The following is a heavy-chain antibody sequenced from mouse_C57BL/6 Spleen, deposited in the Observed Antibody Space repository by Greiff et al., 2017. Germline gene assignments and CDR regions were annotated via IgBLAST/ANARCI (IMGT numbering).Heavy chain of an antibody. CDR3: AGRIYYDRYFDD. J-gene: IGHJ2*01. V-gene: IGHV1-64*01. CDR1: GYTFTSYW. CDR2: IHPNSGST. D-gene: IGHD2-4*01. Sequence: QVQLQQPGAELVKPGASVKLSCKASGYTFTSYWMHWVKQRPGQGLEWIGMIHPNSGSTNYNEKFKSKATLTGDKSSSTAYLQLSSLTTEDSAVYYCAGRIYYDRYFDDWGQGTTLTVSS.